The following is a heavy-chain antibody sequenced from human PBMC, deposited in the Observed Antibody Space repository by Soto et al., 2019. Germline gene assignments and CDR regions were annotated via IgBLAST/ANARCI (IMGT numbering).Heavy chain of an antibody. J-gene: IGHJ4*02. V-gene: IGHV4-34*01. CDR2: INESGST. CDR3: ARGSGIVALPGELEDVKYDY. D-gene: IGHD1-1*01. Sequence: QVQLQQWGAGLVKPSETLSLSCAVYGQSFSGHSWAWIRQPPGKGLEWIGEINESGSTYYNPSLKSRVTISTDTSKNQFSRKLSSVSAADTAAYVCARGSGIVALPGELEDVKYDYWGQGTLVNVSS. CDR1: GQSFSGHS.